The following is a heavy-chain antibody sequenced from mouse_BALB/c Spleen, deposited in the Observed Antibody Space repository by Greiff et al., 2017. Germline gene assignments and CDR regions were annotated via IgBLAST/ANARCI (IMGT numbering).Heavy chain of an antibody. Sequence: VQLKESGTVLARPGASVKMSSKASAHTFTTSWMHWVKKRPGQGLEWIGSFYPGNSDTSYNQKFKGKAKLTAATSPSTAYMELSSLTNEDSAVYYCTRSIYYDYENYFDYWGQGTTLTVSS. CDR2: FYPGNSDT. CDR3: TRSIYYDYENYFDY. CDR1: AHTFTTSW. D-gene: IGHD2-4*01. V-gene: IGHV1-5*01. J-gene: IGHJ2*01.